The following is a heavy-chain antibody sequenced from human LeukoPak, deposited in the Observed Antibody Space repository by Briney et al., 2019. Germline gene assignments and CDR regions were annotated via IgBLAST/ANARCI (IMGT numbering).Heavy chain of an antibody. CDR1: GGTFSSYA. V-gene: IGHV1-69*06. CDR2: IVPIFGTA. D-gene: IGHD6-19*01. Sequence: SVKVSCKASGGTFSSYAISWVRQAPGQGLEWMGGIVPIFGTANYAQKFQGRVTITADKSTSTAYMELSSLRSEDTAVYYCARATVAGTGVDIWGQGTMVTVSS. J-gene: IGHJ3*02. CDR3: ARATVAGTGVDI.